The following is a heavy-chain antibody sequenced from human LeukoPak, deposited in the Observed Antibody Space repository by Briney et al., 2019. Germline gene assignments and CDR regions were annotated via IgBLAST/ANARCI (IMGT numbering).Heavy chain of an antibody. V-gene: IGHV3-43*01. CDR3: AKTAAGTDPLFDY. D-gene: IGHD6-19*01. J-gene: IGHJ4*02. Sequence: GGSLRLSCAASGFTFSSYSLNWVRQAPGKGLEWVSLITWDGGSTYYADSVKGRFTISRDNSKNSLYLQMNSLRTEDTALYYCAKTAAGTDPLFDYWGQGTLVTVSS. CDR2: ITWDGGST. CDR1: GFTFSSYS.